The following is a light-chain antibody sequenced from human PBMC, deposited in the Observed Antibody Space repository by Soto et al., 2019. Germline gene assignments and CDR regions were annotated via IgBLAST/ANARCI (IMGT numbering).Light chain of an antibody. CDR3: LQYYTSPRT. Sequence: DIVMTQSPDSLTVYLGERATINCKSSQSVFYSSNNKNYLAWYQQKPGQPPKLLIYWASTRESGVPDRFSGSGSGTDFTLTISSLQAEDVAVYYCLQYYTSPRTFGQGTKVEIK. V-gene: IGKV4-1*01. CDR1: QSVFYSSNNKNY. J-gene: IGKJ1*01. CDR2: WAS.